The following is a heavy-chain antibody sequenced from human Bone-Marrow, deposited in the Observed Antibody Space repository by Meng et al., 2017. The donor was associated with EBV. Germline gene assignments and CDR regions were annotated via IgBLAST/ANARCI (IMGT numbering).Heavy chain of an antibody. V-gene: IGHV3-53*01. CDR1: GFSISNNY. CDR3: ASLAVAAPFDP. J-gene: IGHJ5*02. CDR2: IFRDGNT. D-gene: IGHD6-19*01. Sequence: VPLVELGGGLIQPGGSLRPSCAASGFSISNNYISWVRQAPGNGPEWVSAIFRDGNTYYADSVRGRFTISRDNSKNTLYLQMDSVRAEDTAVYYCASLAVAAPFDPWGQGTLVTVSS.